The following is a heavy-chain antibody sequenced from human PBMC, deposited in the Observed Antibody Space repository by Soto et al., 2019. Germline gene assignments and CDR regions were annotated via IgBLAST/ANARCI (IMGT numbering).Heavy chain of an antibody. Sequence: GGSLRLSCAGSGFTFRWFGMNWVRQAPGKGLEWVARISNDGSNEYYVDSVKGRFTISRDNSKNTLYLQMDSLRAEDTAVYYCAKGEVRGIIPSYFDYWGLGTLVTVSS. CDR3: AKGEVRGIIPSYFDY. CDR2: ISNDGSNE. V-gene: IGHV3-30*18. D-gene: IGHD3-10*01. J-gene: IGHJ4*02. CDR1: GFTFRWFG.